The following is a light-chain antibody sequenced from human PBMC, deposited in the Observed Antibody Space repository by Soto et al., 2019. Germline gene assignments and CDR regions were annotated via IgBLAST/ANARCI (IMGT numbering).Light chain of an antibody. J-gene: IGKJ4*01. CDR3: QQYNDLVT. V-gene: IGKV3-15*01. CDR2: AAS. Sequence: IVMTQSPATLSVSPGDRVTLSCRASQSVSSHLAWYQQKPGQAPRLLMYAASTRANGIPARFSGSGSGTVFTLTITSLQSEDFALYYCQQYNDLVTFGGGTKVEIK. CDR1: QSVSSH.